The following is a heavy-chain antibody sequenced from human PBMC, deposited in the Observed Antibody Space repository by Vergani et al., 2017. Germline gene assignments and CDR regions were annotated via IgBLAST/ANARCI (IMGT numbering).Heavy chain of an antibody. CDR2: ISSNGGST. D-gene: IGHD1-1*01. Sequence: EVQLVESGGGLVQPGGSLRLSCSASGFTFSSYAMHWVRQAPGKGLEYVSAISSNGGSTYYADSVKGRFTISRDNSKNTLYLQMSSLRAEDTAVYYCARGGRGERLHPTVYWGQGTLVTVSS. V-gene: IGHV3-64D*06. CDR3: ARGGRGERLHPTVY. J-gene: IGHJ4*02. CDR1: GFTFSSYA.